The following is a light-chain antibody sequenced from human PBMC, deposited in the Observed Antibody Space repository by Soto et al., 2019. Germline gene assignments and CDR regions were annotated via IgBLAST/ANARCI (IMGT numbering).Light chain of an antibody. CDR1: QSVLYSSNNKNY. CDR2: WAS. CDR3: QQYYSPPLT. V-gene: IGKV4-1*01. J-gene: IGKJ4*01. Sequence: DIVMTQSPDSLAVSLGERATINRKSSQSVLYSSNNKNYLAWFQQKPGQPPKLLISWASTRESGVPDRFSGSASGTDFTLTISSLQAEDVAVYYCQQYYSPPLTFGGGTKVEIK.